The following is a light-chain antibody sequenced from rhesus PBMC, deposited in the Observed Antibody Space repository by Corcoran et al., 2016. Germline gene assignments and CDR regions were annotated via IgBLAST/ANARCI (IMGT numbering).Light chain of an antibody. Sequence: DIQMTQSPSSLSASVGDTVTITCRASQSISSWFAWYQKKPGKAPNLLIYKASTLQSGVPSRFRGSGSGTEFTLTISSLQSEDFATYCGQQYSSGPWTFGQGTKVEIK. CDR1: QSISSW. CDR3: QQYSSGPWT. J-gene: IGKJ1*01. V-gene: IGKV1-22*01. CDR2: KAS.